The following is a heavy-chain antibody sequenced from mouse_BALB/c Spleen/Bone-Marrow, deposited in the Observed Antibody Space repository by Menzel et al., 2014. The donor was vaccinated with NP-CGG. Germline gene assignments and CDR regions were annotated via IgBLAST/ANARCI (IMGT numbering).Heavy chain of an antibody. CDR3: ARGGSSRAWFAY. J-gene: IGHJ3*01. Sequence: QVQLQQSGPGLVAPSQSLSITCTVSEFSLTSYGVHWVRQPPGKGLEWLGVTWAGGSTNYNSALMSRLSISKDNSKSQVFLKMNSLQTDDTAMYYCARGGSSRAWFAYWGQGTLVTVSA. CDR1: EFSLTSYG. V-gene: IGHV2-9*02. CDR2: TWAGGST. D-gene: IGHD1-1*01.